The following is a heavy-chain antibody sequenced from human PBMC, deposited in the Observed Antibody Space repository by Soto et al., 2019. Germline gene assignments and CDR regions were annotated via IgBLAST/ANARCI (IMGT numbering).Heavy chain of an antibody. CDR1: GFAIRNNA. J-gene: IGHJ4*02. V-gene: IGHV3-30-3*01. Sequence: VQLLESGGGVVQPGRSLRLSCEASGFAIRNNAIHWVRQAPGKGLEWVAVISFEGSHKYYADSVKGRFTVSRDNSKNTVSLQMDRLTSEDSSLYYCVRAAGIAAAGSSQGVLWGQGTRVTVSS. D-gene: IGHD6-13*01. CDR2: ISFEGSHK. CDR3: VRAAGIAAAGSSQGVL.